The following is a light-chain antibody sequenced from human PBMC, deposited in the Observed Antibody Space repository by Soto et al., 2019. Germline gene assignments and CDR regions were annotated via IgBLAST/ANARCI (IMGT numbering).Light chain of an antibody. V-gene: IGKV3-20*01. CDR2: GAS. CDR1: QSVSRS. J-gene: IGKJ4*01. CDR3: QQYSSSPPLT. Sequence: EIVLTQSPGTLSLSPGERATLSCRASQSVSRSLAWYQQKPGQAPRLLIYGASSRATGIPDRFSGSGSGTDFTITISRLEPEDFAVYYCQQYSSSPPLTFGGGTKVEIK.